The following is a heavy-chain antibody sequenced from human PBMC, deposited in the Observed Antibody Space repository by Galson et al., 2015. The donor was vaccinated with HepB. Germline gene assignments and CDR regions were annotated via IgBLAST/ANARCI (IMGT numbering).Heavy chain of an antibody. CDR1: GFTFSNYA. Sequence: SLRLSCAGSGFTFSNYAMIWVRQAPGKGLEWVSTIAGSGGTTEYAASVKGRFTISRDDSKSIAYLQMNSLKTEDTAVYYCTRDKDYYDSSGSERGLGVYWGQGTLVTVSS. D-gene: IGHD3-22*01. J-gene: IGHJ4*02. V-gene: IGHV3-49*04. CDR2: IAGSGGTT. CDR3: TRDKDYYDSSGSERGLGVY.